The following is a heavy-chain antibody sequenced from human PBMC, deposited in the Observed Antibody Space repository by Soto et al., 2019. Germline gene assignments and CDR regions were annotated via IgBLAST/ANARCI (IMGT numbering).Heavy chain of an antibody. D-gene: IGHD2-2*01. CDR2: IYYSGST. V-gene: IGHV4-30-4*01. CDR3: ARDVVAAANSLYYYYGMDV. J-gene: IGHJ6*02. Sequence: SQTLSVTCIVPGGSSISGDYYWSWISKPPGKGLEWMWYIYYSGSTYYSPSLKSRVTISVDTSKNQLSLKLSSVTAADTAVYYCARDVVAAANSLYYYYGMDVWGQGTTVTVSS. CDR1: GGSSISGDYY.